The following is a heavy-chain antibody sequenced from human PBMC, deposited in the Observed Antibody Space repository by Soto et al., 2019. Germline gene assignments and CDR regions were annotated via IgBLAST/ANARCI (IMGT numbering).Heavy chain of an antibody. CDR1: GFSLSTTRVA. CDR3: AHSVVAGLGYYFDY. D-gene: IGHD6-19*01. V-gene: IGHV2-5*02. CDR2: IYWDDDK. J-gene: IGHJ4*02. Sequence: SGPTLVNPTQTLTLTCTFSGFSLSTTRVAVGWIRQPPGKALEWLALIYWDDDKRYSPFLKSRLTITKDTSKNQVVLTMTNMDPVDTATYYCAHSVVAGLGYYFDYWGQGTLVTSPQ.